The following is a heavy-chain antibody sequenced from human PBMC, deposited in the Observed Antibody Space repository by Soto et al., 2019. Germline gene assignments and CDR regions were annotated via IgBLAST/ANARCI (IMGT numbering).Heavy chain of an antibody. CDR3: AKDLNYFDSSGYDY. CDR2: ISGSGGST. D-gene: IGHD3-22*01. V-gene: IGHV3-23*01. CDR1: GFTFSSYA. Sequence: GGSLRLSCAASGFTFSSYAMSWVRQAPGKGLEWVSAISGSGGSTYYADSVKGRFTISRDNSKNTLYLQMNSLRAKDTAVYYCAKDLNYFDSSGYDYWGRGPLVTVSS. J-gene: IGHJ4*02.